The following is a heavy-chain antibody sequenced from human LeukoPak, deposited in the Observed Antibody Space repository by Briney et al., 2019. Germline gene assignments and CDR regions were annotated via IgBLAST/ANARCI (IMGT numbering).Heavy chain of an antibody. J-gene: IGHJ4*02. CDR2: ISYDGSNK. CDR1: GFTFSSYA. Sequence: PGRSLRLSCAASGFTFSSYAMHWVRQAPGKGLEWVAVISYDGSNKYYADSVKGRFTISRDNSKNTLYLQMNSLRAEDTAVYYCARGPKDERGYCSSTSCPNLYYFDYWGQGTLVTVSS. V-gene: IGHV3-30*04. CDR3: ARGPKDERGYCSSTSCPNLYYFDY. D-gene: IGHD2-2*01.